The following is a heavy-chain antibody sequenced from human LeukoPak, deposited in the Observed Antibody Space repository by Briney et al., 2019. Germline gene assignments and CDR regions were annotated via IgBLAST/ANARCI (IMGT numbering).Heavy chain of an antibody. J-gene: IGHJ3*02. Sequence: PSETLSLTCAVSGGSISSSNWWSWVRQPPGKGLEWIGEIYHSGSTNYNPSLKSRVTISVDKSKNQFSLKLSSVTAADTAVYYCARDRPLYSPTEDAFDIWGQGTMVTVSS. D-gene: IGHD5-18*01. CDR3: ARDRPLYSPTEDAFDI. V-gene: IGHV4-4*02. CDR1: GGSISSSNW. CDR2: IYHSGST.